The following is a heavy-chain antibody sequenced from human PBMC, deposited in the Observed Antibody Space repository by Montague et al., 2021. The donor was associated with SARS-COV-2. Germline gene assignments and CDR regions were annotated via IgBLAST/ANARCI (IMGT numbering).Heavy chain of an antibody. Sequence: TLSLTCTVSGGSISSGSYYWIWIRQHPGKGLEWIGYIYYSGSSYYNPSLKGRVTISVDTSKNQFSLRLSSVTAADTAVYYCARARTSLIVVVNEFDYWGQGTLVTVSS. CDR2: IYYSGSS. V-gene: IGHV4-31*03. D-gene: IGHD2-21*01. CDR1: GGSISSGSYY. J-gene: IGHJ4*02. CDR3: ARARTSLIVVVNEFDY.